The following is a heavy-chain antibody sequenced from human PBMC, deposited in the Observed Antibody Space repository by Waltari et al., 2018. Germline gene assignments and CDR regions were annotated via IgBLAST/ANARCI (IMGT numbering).Heavy chain of an antibody. Sequence: VQLEQSGAEVKRPGAAVKISCKTSGYNFGSHGISWLRQAPGQGPEWMGWVSGYNSDTSYAQTFQGRLALSTDASTKTAYMNLWSLRSDDTAIYYCVKDLNIVTEYWKMPFDSWGQGTQVTVSS. V-gene: IGHV1-18*01. CDR2: VSGYNSDT. J-gene: IGHJ5*01. D-gene: IGHD3-9*01. CDR3: VKDLNIVTEYWKMPFDS. CDR1: GYNFGSHG.